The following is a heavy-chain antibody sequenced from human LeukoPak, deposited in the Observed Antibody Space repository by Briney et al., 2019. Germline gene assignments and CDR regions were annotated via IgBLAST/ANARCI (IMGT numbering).Heavy chain of an antibody. J-gene: IGHJ6*03. Sequence: ASVKVSCKASGYTFTGYYIHWVRQAPGQGLEWMGWINPNSGGTNYAQKFQGRVTITRNTSISTAYMELSSLRSEDTAVYYCARGPTRVSSGWYVVSDDYYYMDVWGKGTTVTVSS. CDR1: GYTFTGYY. V-gene: IGHV1-2*02. CDR2: INPNSGGT. D-gene: IGHD6-19*01. CDR3: ARGPTRVSSGWYVVSDDYYYMDV.